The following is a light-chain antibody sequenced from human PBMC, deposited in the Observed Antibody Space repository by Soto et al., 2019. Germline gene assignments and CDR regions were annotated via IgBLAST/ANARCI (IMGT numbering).Light chain of an antibody. Sequence: QSVLTQPASVSGSPGQSITISCTGTSSDVGGYNYVSWYQQHPGKAQKVMIYDVSNRPSGVSNRFSGSKSGNTASLTISGLQAEDEADYFCSSYTSSTTLGVFGTGTKVTVL. CDR2: DVS. CDR3: SSYTSSTTLGV. J-gene: IGLJ1*01. V-gene: IGLV2-14*01. CDR1: SSDVGGYNY.